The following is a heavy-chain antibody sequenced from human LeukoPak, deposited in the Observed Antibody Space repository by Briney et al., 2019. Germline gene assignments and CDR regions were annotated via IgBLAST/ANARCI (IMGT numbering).Heavy chain of an antibody. CDR1: GYTFTSYD. V-gene: IGHV1-46*01. CDR2: INPSGGST. Sequence: ASVKVSCKASGYTFTSYDINWVRQAPGQGLEWMGIINPSGGSTSYAQKFQGRVTMTRDTSTSTVYMELSSLRSEDTAVYYCARDHYIVVVPAAPIGNDAFDIWGQGTMVTVSS. J-gene: IGHJ3*02. D-gene: IGHD2-2*01. CDR3: ARDHYIVVVPAAPIGNDAFDI.